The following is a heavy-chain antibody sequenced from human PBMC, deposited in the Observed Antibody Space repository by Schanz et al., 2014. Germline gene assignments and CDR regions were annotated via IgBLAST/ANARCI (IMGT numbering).Heavy chain of an antibody. Sequence: HAQLVESGGGVVQPGRSLRLSCAASGFTFNNYGMHWVRQAPGKGLEWVAVISNDGSDEHYADSVKGRFTISRDNSKNTLYLQMNSLRAEDTAVYYCARESPFGGDCFSHWGQGTLVTVSS. D-gene: IGHD2-21*01. CDR2: ISNDGSDE. J-gene: IGHJ4*02. V-gene: IGHV3-30*19. CDR3: ARESPFGGDCFSH. CDR1: GFTFNNYG.